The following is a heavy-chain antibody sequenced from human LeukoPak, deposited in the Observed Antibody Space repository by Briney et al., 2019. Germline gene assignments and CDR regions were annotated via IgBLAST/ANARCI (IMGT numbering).Heavy chain of an antibody. V-gene: IGHV1-2*02. CDR2: INPNSGAT. CDR3: VRVSTGWYFDY. J-gene: IGHJ4*02. D-gene: IGHD6-19*01. Sequence: ASVKVSCRASGYTFTDFSDYYIHWVRQAPGKGLEWMGWINPNSGATYYAHKFQGRVTMTRDTFINTAYMELSRLTSDDTVVYFCVRVSTGWYFDYWGQGTLVSVSS. CDR1: GYTFTDFSDYY.